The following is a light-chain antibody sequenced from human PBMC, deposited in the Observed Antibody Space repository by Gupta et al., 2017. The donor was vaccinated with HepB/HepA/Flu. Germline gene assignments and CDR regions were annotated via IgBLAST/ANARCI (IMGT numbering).Light chain of an antibody. CDR2: DAD. CDR1: GTPVIYYNH. V-gene: IGLV2-14*01. J-gene: IGLJ2*01. Sequence: SALTQPASVSGSPGQSITVSCAGTGTPVIYYNHVSWYQQHPGKAPKLIIYDADNRPSGVSNRFTGFQSGESSSLTIPGLQAEDEADYYCSAYTASSTVVFGGGTKLTVL. CDR3: SAYTASSTVV.